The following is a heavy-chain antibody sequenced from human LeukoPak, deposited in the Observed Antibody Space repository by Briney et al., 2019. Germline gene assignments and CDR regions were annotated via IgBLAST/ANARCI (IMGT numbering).Heavy chain of an antibody. J-gene: IGHJ4*02. CDR2: ISWNSGSI. D-gene: IGHD5-12*01. Sequence: GRSLRLSCAASGFTFDDYAMHWVRQAPGKGLEWVSGISWNSGSIGYADSVKGRFTISRDNAKNSLYLQMNSLRAEDTAVYYCARAVGYSGFSDYWGQGTLVTVSS. CDR3: ARAVGYSGFSDY. V-gene: IGHV3-9*01. CDR1: GFTFDDYA.